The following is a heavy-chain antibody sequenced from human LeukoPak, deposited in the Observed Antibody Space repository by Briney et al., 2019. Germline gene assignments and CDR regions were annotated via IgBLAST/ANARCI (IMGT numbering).Heavy chain of an antibody. CDR2: IYYSGST. J-gene: IGHJ4*02. V-gene: IGHV4-61*01. D-gene: IGHD3-22*01. CDR1: GGSVSSGSYY. Sequence: PSETLSLTCTVSGGSVSSGSYYWSWIRQPPGKGLEWIGYIYYSGSTNYNPSLKSRVTISVDTSKNQFSLKLSSVTATYTAVYYCASTRIEYYYDSSGHFDYWGQGTLVTVSS. CDR3: ASTRIEYYYDSSGHFDY.